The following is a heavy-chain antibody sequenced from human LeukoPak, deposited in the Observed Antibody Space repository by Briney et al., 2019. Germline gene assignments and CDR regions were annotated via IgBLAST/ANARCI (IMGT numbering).Heavy chain of an antibody. CDR1: GFTFSSYG. D-gene: IGHD6-13*01. CDR2: IRYDGSNK. Sequence: AGGSLRLSCAASGFTFSSYGMHWVRQAPGKGLEWVAFIRYDGSNKYYADSVKGRFTISRDNSKNTLCLQMNSLRAEDTAVYYRAKPIAYSSSWYFDYWGQGTLVTVSS. J-gene: IGHJ4*02. V-gene: IGHV3-30*02. CDR3: AKPIAYSSSWYFDY.